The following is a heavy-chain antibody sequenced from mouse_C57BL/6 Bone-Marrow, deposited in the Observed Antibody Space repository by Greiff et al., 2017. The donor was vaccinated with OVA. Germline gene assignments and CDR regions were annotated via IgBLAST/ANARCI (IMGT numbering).Heavy chain of an antibody. CDR3: ARQSNYGEYAMDY. D-gene: IGHD2-5*01. Sequence: EVKLVESGGDLVKPGGSLKLSCAASGFTFSSYGMSWVRQTPDKRLEWVATISSGGSYTYYPDSVKGRFTISRDNAKNTLYLQMSSLKSEDTAMDYCARQSNYGEYAMDYWGQGTSVTVSS. CDR2: ISSGGSYT. CDR1: GFTFSSYG. V-gene: IGHV5-6*02. J-gene: IGHJ4*01.